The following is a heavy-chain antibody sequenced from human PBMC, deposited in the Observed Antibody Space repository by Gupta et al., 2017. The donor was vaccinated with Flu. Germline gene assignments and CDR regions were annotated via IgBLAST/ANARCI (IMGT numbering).Heavy chain of an antibody. Sequence: EMQLVESGGGLVQPGGSLRLSCAASGFTFSSSYLQWVRQAPGKGLVWVSRINPDGSSTTYAESVKGRFTISRDNAKNTLYLQMNSLGDDDTAVYYCATVTSECWGQGTLVTVSS. CDR1: GFTFSSSY. CDR2: INPDGSST. CDR3: ATVTSEC. V-gene: IGHV3-74*03. D-gene: IGHD4-17*01. J-gene: IGHJ4*02.